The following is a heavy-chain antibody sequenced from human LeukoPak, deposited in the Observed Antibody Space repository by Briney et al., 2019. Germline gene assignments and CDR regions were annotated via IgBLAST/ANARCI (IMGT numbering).Heavy chain of an antibody. CDR1: GFTFSDYE. CDR3: ARDYAGTNWFDP. V-gene: IGHV3-74*01. Sequence: GGSLRLSCAASGFTFSDYEMNWVRQAPGKGLVWVSRINSDGSSTSYADSVKGRFTISRDNAKNTLYLQMNSLRAEDTAVYYCARDYAGTNWFDPWGQGTLVTVSS. CDR2: INSDGSST. D-gene: IGHD1-26*01. J-gene: IGHJ5*02.